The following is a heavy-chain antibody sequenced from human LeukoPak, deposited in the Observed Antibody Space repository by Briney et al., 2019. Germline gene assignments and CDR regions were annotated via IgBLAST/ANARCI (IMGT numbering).Heavy chain of an antibody. CDR3: ATASTQVYAIPYFDY. CDR1: GYTLTELS. CDR2: FDPEDGET. V-gene: IGHV1-24*01. Sequence: ASVKVSCKVSGYTLTELSMHWVRQAPVKGLEWMGGFDPEDGETIYAQKFQGRVTMTEDTSTDTAYMELSSLRSEDTAVYYCATASTQVYAIPYFDYWGQGTLVTVSS. J-gene: IGHJ4*02. D-gene: IGHD2-8*01.